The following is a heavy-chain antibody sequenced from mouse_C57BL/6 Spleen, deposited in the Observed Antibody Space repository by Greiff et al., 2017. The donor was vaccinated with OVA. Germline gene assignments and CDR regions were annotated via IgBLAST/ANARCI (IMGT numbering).Heavy chain of an antibody. CDR2: IYPGDGDT. CDR1: GYAFSSSW. J-gene: IGHJ2*01. CDR3: HLGQGDYFDY. V-gene: IGHV1-82*01. Sequence: QVQLQQSGPELVKPGASVKISCKASGYAFSSSWMNWVKQRPGKGLEWIGRIYPGDGDTNYNGKFKGKATLTADKSSSTAYMQLSSLASEDSAVCVCHLGQGDYFDYWGQGTTLTVSS. D-gene: IGHD4-1*01.